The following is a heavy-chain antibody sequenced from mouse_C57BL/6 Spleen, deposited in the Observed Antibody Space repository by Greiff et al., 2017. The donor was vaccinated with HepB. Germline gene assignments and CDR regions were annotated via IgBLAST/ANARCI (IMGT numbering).Heavy chain of an antibody. Sequence: EVQLQQSGPELVKPGASVKISCKASGYTFTDYYMNWVKQSHGKSLEWIGDINPNNGGTSYNQKFKGKATLTVDKSSSTAYMELRSLTSEDSAVYYCARGVYGEGYAMDYWGQGTSVTVSS. CDR3: ARGVYGEGYAMDY. CDR2: INPNNGGT. CDR1: GYTFTDYY. V-gene: IGHV1-26*01. J-gene: IGHJ4*01. D-gene: IGHD1-1*01.